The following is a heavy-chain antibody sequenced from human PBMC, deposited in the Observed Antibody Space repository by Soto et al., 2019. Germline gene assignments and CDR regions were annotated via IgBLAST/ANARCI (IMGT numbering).Heavy chain of an antibody. J-gene: IGHJ4*02. Sequence: ASVKVSCKASGYTFTNYGITWVRQAPGQGLEWMGWISAYNGNTHYTQRLQGRVTMTTDKPTSTAYMELSSLRSEDTAVYYCARDHPDYYDSSGHYPFDYWGQGTLVTVSS. D-gene: IGHD3-22*01. CDR2: ISAYNGNT. CDR1: GYTFTNYG. CDR3: ARDHPDYYDSSGHYPFDY. V-gene: IGHV1-18*01.